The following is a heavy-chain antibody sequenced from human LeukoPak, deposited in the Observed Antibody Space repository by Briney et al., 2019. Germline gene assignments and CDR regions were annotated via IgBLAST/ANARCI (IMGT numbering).Heavy chain of an antibody. CDR2: VSFERNDK. D-gene: IGHD1-26*01. CDR3: ARDPLRRGTSYLDN. V-gene: IGHV3-30*03. CDR1: GFNFRSFG. Sequence: GGSLRLSCAASGFNFRSFGFHWVRQAPGKGLEWLAIVSFERNDKYYADSVKGRFTISGDESKNTLYLQMNSLRSEDTAVYYCARDPLRRGTSYLDNWGQGTLVTVAS. J-gene: IGHJ4*02.